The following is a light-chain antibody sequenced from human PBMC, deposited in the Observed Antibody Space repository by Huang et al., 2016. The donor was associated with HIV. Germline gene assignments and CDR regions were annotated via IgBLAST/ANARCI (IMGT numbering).Light chain of an antibody. V-gene: IGKV3-15*01. Sequence: EIVMTQSPATLSVSPGERATLSCRASQSVSSNLAWYQQKPGQAPRLLIFGASTRATGFPARFSGSGSGTEFTLIINSLQSEDSAVYFCQQYNDWPPVTFGGGTKVEIK. CDR2: GAS. J-gene: IGKJ4*01. CDR3: QQYNDWPPVT. CDR1: QSVSSN.